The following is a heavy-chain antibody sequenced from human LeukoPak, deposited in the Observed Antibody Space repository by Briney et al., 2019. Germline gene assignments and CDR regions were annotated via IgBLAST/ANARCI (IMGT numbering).Heavy chain of an antibody. Sequence: SQTLSLTCTVSGGSISSGSYYWSWIRQPAGKGLEWIRRIYTSGSTNYNPSLKSRVTISVDTSKNQFSLKLSSVTAADTAVYYCARRPYYYGSGSYYYYYMDVWGKGTTVTVSS. CDR2: IYTSGST. CDR3: ARRPYYYGSGSYYYYYMDV. V-gene: IGHV4-61*02. CDR1: GGSISSGSYY. D-gene: IGHD3-10*01. J-gene: IGHJ6*03.